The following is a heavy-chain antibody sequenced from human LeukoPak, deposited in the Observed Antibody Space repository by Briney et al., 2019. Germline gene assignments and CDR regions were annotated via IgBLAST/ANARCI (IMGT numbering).Heavy chain of an antibody. CDR1: GYTFTSYG. V-gene: IGHV1-18*01. Sequence: GASVKVPCKASGYTFTSYGISWVRQAPGQGLEWMGWISAYNGNTNYAQKLQGRATMTTDTSTSTAYMELRSLRSDDTAVYYCARDIPPDYGDYDDFDYWGQGTLVTVSS. CDR2: ISAYNGNT. J-gene: IGHJ4*02. D-gene: IGHD4-17*01. CDR3: ARDIPPDYGDYDDFDY.